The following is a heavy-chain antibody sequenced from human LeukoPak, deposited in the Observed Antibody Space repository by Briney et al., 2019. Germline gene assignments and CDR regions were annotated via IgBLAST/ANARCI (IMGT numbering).Heavy chain of an antibody. D-gene: IGHD6-6*01. J-gene: IGHJ6*03. Sequence: SETLSLTCTVSRGSISSYYWSWIRQPAGKGLEWIGRIYTSGSTNYNPSLKSRVTMSVDTSKNQFSLKLSSVTAADTAVYYCARDGSSSSVYYYYMDVWGKGTTVTVSS. CDR1: RGSISSYY. V-gene: IGHV4-4*07. CDR3: ARDGSSSSVYYYYMDV. CDR2: IYTSGST.